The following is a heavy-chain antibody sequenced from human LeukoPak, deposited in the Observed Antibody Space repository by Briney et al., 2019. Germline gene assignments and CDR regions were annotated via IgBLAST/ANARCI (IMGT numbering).Heavy chain of an antibody. V-gene: IGHV1-69*04. CDR1: GGTFSSYA. CDR2: IIPFLGMP. CDR3: ARGHSYYYESSGYYHYYYGMDV. Sequence: SVKVSCTASGGTFSSYAVNWVRQAPGQGLEWVGRIIPFLGMPNYAQKFQGRVTITADKSTSTAYVELSSLRSDDTAVYYCARGHSYYYESSGYYHYYYGMDVWGQGTTVTVSS. J-gene: IGHJ6*02. D-gene: IGHD3-22*01.